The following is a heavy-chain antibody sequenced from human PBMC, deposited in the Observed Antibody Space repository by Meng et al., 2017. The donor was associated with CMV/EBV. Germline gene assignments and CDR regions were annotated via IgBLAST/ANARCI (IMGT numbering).Heavy chain of an antibody. D-gene: IGHD1-26*01. V-gene: IGHV3-21*01. Sequence: CEASEFTFSSHDMYWVRQAPGKGLDWVSSLSTTSAYIFYADSVKGRFTISRDNARNSLYLQMNSLRVEDTAVYYCVRRSRSNWYFDLWGRGTLVTAPQ. CDR1: EFTFSSHD. CDR2: LSTTSAYI. J-gene: IGHJ2*01. CDR3: VRRSRSNWYFDL.